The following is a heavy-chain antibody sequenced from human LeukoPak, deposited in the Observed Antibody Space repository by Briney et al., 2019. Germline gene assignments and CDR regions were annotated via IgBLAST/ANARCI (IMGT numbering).Heavy chain of an antibody. D-gene: IGHD3-22*01. J-gene: IGHJ4*02. CDR3: ARHRYYDSSGYVYFDY. CDR1: GDSISTSY. V-gene: IGHV4-59*08. Sequence: SETLSLTCTVSGDSISTSYWNWVRQPPGKGLEWIGYIYHSGSTYYNPSLKSRVTISVDRSKNQFSLKLSSVTAADTAVYYCARHRYYDSSGYVYFDYWGQGTLVTVSS. CDR2: IYHSGST.